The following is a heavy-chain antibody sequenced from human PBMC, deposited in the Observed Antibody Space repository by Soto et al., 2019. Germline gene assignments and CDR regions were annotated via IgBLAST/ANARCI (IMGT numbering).Heavy chain of an antibody. CDR1: GGSISSYY. J-gene: IGHJ6*03. D-gene: IGHD6-6*01. CDR2: IYYSGST. V-gene: IGHV4-59*12. Sequence: SETLSLTCTVSGGSISSYYWSWIRQPPGKGLEWIGYIYYSGSTNYNPSLKSRVTISVDTSKNQFSLKLSSVTAADTAVYYCAREGLGSSSFGSPMDVWGKGTTVTVSS. CDR3: AREGLGSSSFGSPMDV.